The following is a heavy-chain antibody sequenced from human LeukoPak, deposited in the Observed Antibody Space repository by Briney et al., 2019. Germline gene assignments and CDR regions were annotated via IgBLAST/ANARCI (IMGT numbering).Heavy chain of an antibody. CDR2: ISSSSSTI. V-gene: IGHV3-48*01. CDR1: GFTFSSYS. Sequence: GGSLRLSCATSGFTFSSYSMNWVRQAPGKGLEWLSYISSSSSTIYYADSVKGRFTITRDKAKNSLYLQMNSLRAEDTAVYYCARDRCTGGRCYSLSVGYMDVWGKGTTVTVSS. J-gene: IGHJ6*03. D-gene: IGHD2-15*01. CDR3: ARDRCTGGRCYSLSVGYMDV.